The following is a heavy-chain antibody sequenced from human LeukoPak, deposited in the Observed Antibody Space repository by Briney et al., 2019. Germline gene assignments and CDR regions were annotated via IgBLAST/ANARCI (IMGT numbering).Heavy chain of an antibody. CDR1: GGSISSSNW. D-gene: IGHD6-13*01. J-gene: IGHJ4*02. CDR2: IYHSGST. Sequence: PSETLSLTCAVSGGSISSSNWWSWVRQPPGKGLEWIGEIYHSGSTNYNPSLKSRVTISVDTSKNQFSLKLSSVTAADTAVYYCAGRAAAKSRTKYSGPPDYWGQGTLVTVSS. V-gene: IGHV4-4*02. CDR3: AGRAAAKSRTKYSGPPDY.